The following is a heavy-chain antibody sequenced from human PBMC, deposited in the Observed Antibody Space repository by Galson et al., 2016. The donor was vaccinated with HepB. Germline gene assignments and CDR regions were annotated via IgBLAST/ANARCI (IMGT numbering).Heavy chain of an antibody. D-gene: IGHD1-7*01. CDR2: IYPGDSDT. CDR3: ARHFALLELDS. J-gene: IGHJ4*02. Sequence: QSGAEVKKPGESLKISCKGSGYNFTSYWIAWVRQMPGKGLEWMGIIYPGDSDTRYSPSFQGQVTISADKSISSAYLQGSSLKASDTAMYYCARHFALLELDSWGQGTLVTVSS. V-gene: IGHV5-51*01. CDR1: GYNFTSYW.